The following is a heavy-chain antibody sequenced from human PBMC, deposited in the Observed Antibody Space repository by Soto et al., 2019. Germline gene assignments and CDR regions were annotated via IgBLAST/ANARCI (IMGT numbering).Heavy chain of an antibody. CDR2: IYYSGST. Sequence: SETLSLTCTVSGDSIIGSSYYWVWIRQPPGKGLEWIGSIYYSGSTYYNPSLQSRVSISVDTSKNQFSLKLSSVTAADTAVYYCARRSCSGGSCYTAPVDYWGQGTLVTVSS. J-gene: IGHJ4*02. V-gene: IGHV4-39*01. D-gene: IGHD2-15*01. CDR1: GDSIIGSSYY. CDR3: ARRSCSGGSCYTAPVDY.